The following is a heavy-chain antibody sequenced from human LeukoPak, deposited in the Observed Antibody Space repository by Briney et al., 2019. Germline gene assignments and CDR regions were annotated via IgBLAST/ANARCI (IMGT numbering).Heavy chain of an antibody. Sequence: ASVKVSCKASGYTFTGYYMHWVRQAPGQGLEWMGWINPNSGGTNYAQKFQGRVTMTRDTSISTAYMELSRLRSDDTAVYYCARAGIAARSGWFDPRGQGTLVTVSS. CDR2: INPNSGGT. V-gene: IGHV1-2*02. D-gene: IGHD6-6*01. CDR1: GYTFTGYY. CDR3: ARAGIAARSGWFDP. J-gene: IGHJ5*02.